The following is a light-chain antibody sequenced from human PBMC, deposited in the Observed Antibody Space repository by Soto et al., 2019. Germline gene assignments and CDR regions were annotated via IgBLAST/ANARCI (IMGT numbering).Light chain of an antibody. V-gene: IGKV3-15*01. CDR3: QQYNDWPPRWT. CDR2: RAS. Sequence: EIVMTQSPATLSVSPGERATLSCRASQSVTTNLAWYQQKPGQAPRLLIYRASTRATGIPARFSGGGSGTEFPLTISSLQSEDFAVYICQQYNDWPPRWTFGQGTKVEIK. J-gene: IGKJ1*01. CDR1: QSVTTN.